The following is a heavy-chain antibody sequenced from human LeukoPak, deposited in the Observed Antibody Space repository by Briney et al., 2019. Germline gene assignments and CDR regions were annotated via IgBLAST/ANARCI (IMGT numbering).Heavy chain of an antibody. CDR2: IWYDGSNK. CDR3: ARDRGDGYSLFDY. CDR1: GFTFSSYG. Sequence: GGSLRLSCAASGFTFSSYGMHWVRQAPGKGLERVAVIWYDGSNKYYADSVKGRFTISRDNSKNTLYLQMNSLRAEDTAVYYCARDRGDGYSLFDYWGQGTLVTVSS. J-gene: IGHJ4*02. D-gene: IGHD5-24*01. V-gene: IGHV3-33*01.